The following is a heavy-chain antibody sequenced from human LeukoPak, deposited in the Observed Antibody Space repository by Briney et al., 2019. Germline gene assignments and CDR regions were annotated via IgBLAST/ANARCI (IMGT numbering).Heavy chain of an antibody. Sequence: SETLSLTCAVYGGSFSGYYWSWTRQPPGKGLEWIGEINHSGSTNYNPSLKSRVTISVDTSKNQFSLKLSSVTAADTAVYYCARRRRGYSYGSFDYWGQGTLVTVSS. V-gene: IGHV4-34*01. D-gene: IGHD5-18*01. CDR3: ARRRRGYSYGSFDY. CDR1: GGSFSGYY. CDR2: INHSGST. J-gene: IGHJ4*02.